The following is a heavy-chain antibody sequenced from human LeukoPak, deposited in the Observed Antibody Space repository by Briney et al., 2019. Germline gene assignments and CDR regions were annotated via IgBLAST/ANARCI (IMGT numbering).Heavy chain of an antibody. CDR1: GGSLSSYY. V-gene: IGHV4-59*08. CDR3: ARQGAPITGTAIDY. D-gene: IGHD1-7*01. J-gene: IGHJ4*02. Sequence: SETLSLTCTVSGGSLSSYYWSWIRQPPGKGLEWIGYMYHSGTPNYNPSLKSRVTISVDTSKNQFSLKLSSVTAADTAVYYCARQGAPITGTAIDYWGQGTLVTVSS. CDR2: MYHSGTP.